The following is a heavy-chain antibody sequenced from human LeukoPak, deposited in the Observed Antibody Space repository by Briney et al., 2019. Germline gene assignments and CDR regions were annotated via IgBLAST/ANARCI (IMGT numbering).Heavy chain of an antibody. CDR1: GYTFTFYY. Sequence: ASVTVSFTASGYTFTFYYIHWVRQAPGQGLEWMGWISPKSGGTKYAQKFQGRVTMTRDTSISTAYMELRRLRSDDTAVYYCARVDCSSTSCYQAHYYYYYGMDVWGQGTTVTVSS. CDR2: ISPKSGGT. D-gene: IGHD2-2*01. J-gene: IGHJ6*02. V-gene: IGHV1-2*02. CDR3: ARVDCSSTSCYQAHYYYYYGMDV.